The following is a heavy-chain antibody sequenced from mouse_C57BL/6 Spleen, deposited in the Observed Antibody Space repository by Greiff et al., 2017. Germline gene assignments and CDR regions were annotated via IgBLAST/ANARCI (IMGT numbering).Heavy chain of an antibody. D-gene: IGHD3-3*01. CDR1: GYTFTSYW. Sequence: VQLQQPGAELVMPGASVKLSCKASGYTFTSYWMHWVKQRPGQGLEWIGEIDPSVSYTNYNQKFKGKSTLTVDKSSSTAYMQLSSLTSEDSAVYYCARGGLGTGDYWGQGTTLTVSS. CDR3: ARGGLGTGDY. CDR2: IDPSVSYT. J-gene: IGHJ2*01. V-gene: IGHV1-69*01.